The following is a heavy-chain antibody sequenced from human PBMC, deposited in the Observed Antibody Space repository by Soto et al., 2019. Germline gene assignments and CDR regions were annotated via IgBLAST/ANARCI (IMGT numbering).Heavy chain of an antibody. CDR2: INAGNGNT. CDR1: GYTFASYA. Sequence: GASVKVSCKDSGYTFASYAMHWVRQAPGQRLEWMGWINAGNGNTKYSQKFQGRVNITRDTSASTAHMELSSLRSEDTAVYFCARGVENIVVVLDVFGYYGMDVWGQGTTVTVSS. V-gene: IGHV1-3*01. J-gene: IGHJ6*02. D-gene: IGHD2-2*01. CDR3: ARGVENIVVVLDVFGYYGMDV.